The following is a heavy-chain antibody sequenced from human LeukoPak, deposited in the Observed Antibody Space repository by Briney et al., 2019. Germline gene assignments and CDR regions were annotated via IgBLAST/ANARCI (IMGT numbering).Heavy chain of an antibody. CDR3: ARSKQGFDY. CDR1: GGSISNSSYY. CDR2: IYYSGST. Sequence: SETLSLTCTVSGGSISNSSYYWGWIRQSPGRRLEWIGSIYYSGSTYYSPSLQSRVTISGDTSKNQFSLKLSSVTAADTAVYYCARSKQGFDYWGQGTLVTVSS. D-gene: IGHD6-13*01. J-gene: IGHJ4*02. V-gene: IGHV4-39*07.